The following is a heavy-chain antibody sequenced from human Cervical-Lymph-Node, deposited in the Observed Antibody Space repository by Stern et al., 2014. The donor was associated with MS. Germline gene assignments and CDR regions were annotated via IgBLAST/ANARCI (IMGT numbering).Heavy chain of an antibody. CDR3: ARTALGAWLYFDY. D-gene: IGHD3-10*01. V-gene: IGHV2-70*04. Sequence: QVTLQESGPALVKRTQTLTLTCSFSGFSLTSSGMSVSWIRQPPGKALEWLARIDWDDEKYYSTSLETRLTISKDTSENQVVLTVANMGPIDTGTYYCARTALGAWLYFDYWGQGALITVSS. CDR1: GFSLTSSGMS. J-gene: IGHJ4*02. CDR2: IDWDDEK.